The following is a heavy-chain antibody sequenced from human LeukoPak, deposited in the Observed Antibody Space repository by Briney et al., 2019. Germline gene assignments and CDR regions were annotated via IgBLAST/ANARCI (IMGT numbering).Heavy chain of an antibody. J-gene: IGHJ3*02. CDR2: IWYDGSNK. CDR1: GFTFSSYG. Sequence: GGSLRLSCAASGFTFSSYGMHWVRQAPGKGLEWVAVIWYDGSNKYYADSVKGRFTISRDNSKNTLYLQMNSLRAVDTAVYYCARGKGDAYRDAFDIWGQGTMVTVSS. D-gene: IGHD2-21*02. CDR3: ARGKGDAYRDAFDI. V-gene: IGHV3-33*01.